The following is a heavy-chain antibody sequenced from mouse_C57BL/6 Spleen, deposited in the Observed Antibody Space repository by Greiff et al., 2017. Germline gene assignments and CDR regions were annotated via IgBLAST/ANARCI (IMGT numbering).Heavy chain of an antibody. Sequence: QVHVKQSGAELVRPGASVTLSCKASGYTFTDYEMHWVKQTPVHGLEWIGAIGPATGGTAYNQKFKGQAILTADKSSSTAYMELRSLTSEDSAVYYCTRWDGNRYFDYWGQGTTLTVSA. J-gene: IGHJ2*01. D-gene: IGHD1-1*01. CDR3: TRWDGNRYFDY. V-gene: IGHV1-15*01. CDR1: GYTFTDYE. CDR2: IGPATGGT.